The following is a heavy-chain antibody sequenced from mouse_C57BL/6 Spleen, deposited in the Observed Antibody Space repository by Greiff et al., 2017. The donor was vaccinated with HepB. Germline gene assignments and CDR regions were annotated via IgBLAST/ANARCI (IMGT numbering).Heavy chain of an antibody. CDR3: AIYDGYPW. CDR1: GYAFSSSW. D-gene: IGHD2-3*01. V-gene: IGHV1-82*01. Sequence: QVQLKESGPELVKPGASVKISCKASGYAFSSSWMNWVKQRPGKGLEWIGRIYPGDGDTNYNGKFKGKATLTADKSSSTAYMQLSSLTSEDSAVYFCAIYDGYPWWGQGTTLTVSS. J-gene: IGHJ2*01. CDR2: IYPGDGDT.